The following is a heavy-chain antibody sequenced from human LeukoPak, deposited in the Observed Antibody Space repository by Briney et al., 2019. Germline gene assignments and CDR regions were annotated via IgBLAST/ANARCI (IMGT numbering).Heavy chain of an antibody. Sequence: PSETLSLTCTVSGASINSGGYYWSWIRQHPGKGLEWIGYIYYTGSTYYNPSLKSRVTISVDTSKNQFSLKLTSVTAADTAVYYCARVFYGSGKRFVDFWGQGTLVTVSS. CDR3: ARVFYGSGKRFVDF. CDR2: IYYTGST. D-gene: IGHD3-10*01. J-gene: IGHJ4*02. CDR1: GASINSGGYY. V-gene: IGHV4-31*03.